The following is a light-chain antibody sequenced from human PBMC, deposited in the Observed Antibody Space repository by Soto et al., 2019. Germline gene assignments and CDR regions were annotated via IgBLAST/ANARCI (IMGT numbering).Light chain of an antibody. CDR2: LSS. V-gene: IGKV1-13*02. J-gene: IGKJ5*01. CDR3: QQFNSYPIT. Sequence: AIQLTQSPSSLSASIGDRVTITCRASQGISSALAWYQQKPGKAPKLLIYLSSSLAGGVPSRFSGSGSGTDFTLTISSLQPEDFATYYGQQFNSYPITFGQGTRLEIK. CDR1: QGISSA.